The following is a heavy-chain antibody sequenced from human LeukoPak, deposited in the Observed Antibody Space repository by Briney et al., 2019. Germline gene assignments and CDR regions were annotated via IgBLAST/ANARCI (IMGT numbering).Heavy chain of an antibody. D-gene: IGHD6-13*01. CDR2: IRYDGSNK. J-gene: IGHJ4*02. CDR3: AKDLTRSSPFDY. Sequence: PGGSLRLSCAASGFRFNSYGMHWVRQAPGKGLEWVAFIRYDGSNKYYADSVKGRFTISRDNSKNTLYLQMNSLRAEDTAVYYCAKDLTRSSPFDYWGQGTLVTVSS. CDR1: GFRFNSYG. V-gene: IGHV3-30*02.